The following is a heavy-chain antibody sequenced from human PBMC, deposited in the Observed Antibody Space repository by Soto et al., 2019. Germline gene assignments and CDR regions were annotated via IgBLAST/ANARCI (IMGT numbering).Heavy chain of an antibody. CDR1: GYTFTSYD. D-gene: IGHD2-8*02. CDR3: ARAVQSQYWYYMDV. Sequence: ASVKVSCKASGYTFTSYDINWVRQATGQGLEWMGWMNPNSGNTGYAQKFQGRVTMTRNTSISTAYMELSSLRSEDTAVYYCARAVQSQYWYYMDVWGKGTTVTVSS. V-gene: IGHV1-8*01. J-gene: IGHJ6*03. CDR2: MNPNSGNT.